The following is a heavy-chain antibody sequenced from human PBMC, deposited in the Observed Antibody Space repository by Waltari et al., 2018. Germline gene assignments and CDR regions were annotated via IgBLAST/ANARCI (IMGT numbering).Heavy chain of an antibody. Sequence: EVQLVESGGGLVKPGGSLRLSGAASGFTFSSYSMNWVRQAPGKGLEWVSSISSSSSYIYYADSVKGRFTISRDNAKNSLYLQMNSLRAEDTAVYYCARTYRGQLGGYYFDYWGQGTLVTVSS. CDR3: ARTYRGQLGGYYFDY. J-gene: IGHJ4*02. D-gene: IGHD3-10*01. CDR1: GFTFSSYS. CDR2: ISSSSSYI. V-gene: IGHV3-21*01.